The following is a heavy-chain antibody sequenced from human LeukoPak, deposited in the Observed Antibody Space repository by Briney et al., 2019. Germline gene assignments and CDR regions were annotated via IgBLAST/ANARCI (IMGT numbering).Heavy chain of an antibody. CDR3: AKRPYGSGTYSFDP. J-gene: IGHJ5*02. Sequence: GGSLRLSCAASGFTFSTYAMSWVRQAPGKGLEWVSVISGSGDSTYYADSVKGRFTISRDNSKNTLYLQMNSLRAEDTAVYYGAKRPYGSGTYSFDPWGQGTLVTVSS. CDR1: GFTFSTYA. D-gene: IGHD3-10*01. CDR2: ISGSGDST. V-gene: IGHV3-23*01.